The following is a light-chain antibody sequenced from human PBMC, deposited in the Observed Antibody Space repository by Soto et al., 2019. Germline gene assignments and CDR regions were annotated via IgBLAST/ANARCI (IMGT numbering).Light chain of an antibody. CDR2: VNSDGSH. Sequence: QSVLTQSPSASASLGASVKLTCTLSSGHNTYAIAWHQQQPDKGPRYLMKVNSDGSHIKGAGIPDRFSGSSSGAERYLTISSLQSEDEADYYCQAWATGIQGLFGTGTKVTVL. CDR3: QAWATGIQGL. CDR1: SGHNTYA. V-gene: IGLV4-69*01. J-gene: IGLJ1*01.